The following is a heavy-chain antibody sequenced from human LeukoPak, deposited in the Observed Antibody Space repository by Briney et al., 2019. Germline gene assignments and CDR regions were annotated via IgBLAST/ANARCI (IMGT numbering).Heavy chain of an antibody. CDR3: AGVIGYDSSGYYP. CDR2: ITSSSDYI. J-gene: IGHJ5*02. CDR1: GFTFSSYA. D-gene: IGHD3-22*01. Sequence: GGSLRLSCAASGFTFSSYAMHWVRQAPGNGLEWVSSITSSSDYIKYADSVKGRFTISRDNAKNSLYLQMNNLRAEDTAVYYCAGVIGYDSSGYYPWGQGILVTVSS. V-gene: IGHV3-21*01.